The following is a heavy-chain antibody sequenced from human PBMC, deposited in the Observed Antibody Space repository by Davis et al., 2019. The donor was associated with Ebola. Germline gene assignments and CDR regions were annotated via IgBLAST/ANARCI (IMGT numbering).Heavy chain of an antibody. D-gene: IGHD4-17*01. Sequence: GGSLRLSCAASGLTVSSNYLTWVRQAPGKGLEWVSTLYMSGSTYYADSVKGRFTISRDNAKNSLYLQMNSLRAEDTAVYYCARDGDYGDVEGFDYWGQGTLVTVSS. V-gene: IGHV3-53*01. CDR2: LYMSGST. CDR3: ARDGDYGDVEGFDY. CDR1: GLTVSSNY. J-gene: IGHJ4*02.